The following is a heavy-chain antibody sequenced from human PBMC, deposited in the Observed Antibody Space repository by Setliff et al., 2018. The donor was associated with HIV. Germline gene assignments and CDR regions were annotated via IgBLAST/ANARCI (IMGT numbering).Heavy chain of an antibody. CDR3: ARVAFEWEITVFGVVSYDAFDV. D-gene: IGHD3-3*01. Sequence: ASVKVSCKASGYTFTGYYMHWVRQAPGQGLEWMGWINPNSGGTNYAQKFQGWVTMTRDTSISTAYMELSRLRSDDTAVYYCARVAFEWEITVFGVVSYDAFDVWGQGTKVTVSS. V-gene: IGHV1-2*04. CDR1: GYTFTGYY. CDR2: INPNSGGT. J-gene: IGHJ3*01.